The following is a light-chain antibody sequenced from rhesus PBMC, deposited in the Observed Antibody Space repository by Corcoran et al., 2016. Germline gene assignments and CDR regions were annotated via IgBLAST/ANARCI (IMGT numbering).Light chain of an antibody. CDR1: ENVNNY. J-gene: IGKJ4*01. Sequence: DIQMTQSPSSLSASVGDRVTIPCRASENVNNYLHWYQQKLGKAPKLLIYAASTWQSGVPSRFSGSGSGTDYTFTISSLQPEDVATYYCQHSYGTPLTFGGGTKVEIK. CDR3: QHSYGTPLT. V-gene: IGKV1-74*01. CDR2: AAS.